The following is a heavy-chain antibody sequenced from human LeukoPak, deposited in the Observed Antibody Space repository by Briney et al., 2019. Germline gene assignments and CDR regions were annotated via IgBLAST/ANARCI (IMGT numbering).Heavy chain of an antibody. CDR2: ISSSSSYI. CDR1: GFTFSSYS. J-gene: IGHJ4*02. V-gene: IGHV3-21*01. Sequence: GGSLRLSCAASGFTFSSYSMNWVCQAPGKGLEWVSSISSSSSYIYYADSVKGRFTISRDNAKNTLYLQMDSLRAEDTAMYYCAREILAPGKTHEYWGQGTLVTVSS. CDR3: AREILAPGKTHEY.